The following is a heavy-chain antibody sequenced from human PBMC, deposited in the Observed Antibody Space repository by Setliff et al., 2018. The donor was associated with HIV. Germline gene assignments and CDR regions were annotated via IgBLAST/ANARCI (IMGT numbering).Heavy chain of an antibody. CDR3: ARVQMAYAAFDV. D-gene: IGHD4-17*01. V-gene: IGHV4-28*06. CDR1: GGSISSNW. CDR2: IYYSGTT. J-gene: IGHJ3*01. Sequence: SETLSLTCTVSGGSISSNWWGWIRQPPGKGLEWIGYIYYSGTTNYNPSLKSRVTMSVDTSKNQFSLKLNSVTALDTAVYYCARVQMAYAAFDVWGQGTMVTVSS.